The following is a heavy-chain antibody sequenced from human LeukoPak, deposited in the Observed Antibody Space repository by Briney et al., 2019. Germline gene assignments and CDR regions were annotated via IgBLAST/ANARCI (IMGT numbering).Heavy chain of an antibody. Sequence: GGSLRLSCAASGFTFSSYGMHWVRQAPGKGPEWVAVIWYDGSNKYYADSVEGRFTISRDNSKNTLYLQMNSLRAEDTAVYYCARDRGWFGELGVHYGMDVWGQGTTVTVSS. CDR3: ARDRGWFGELGVHYGMDV. J-gene: IGHJ6*02. D-gene: IGHD3-10*01. V-gene: IGHV3-33*01. CDR1: GFTFSSYG. CDR2: IWYDGSNK.